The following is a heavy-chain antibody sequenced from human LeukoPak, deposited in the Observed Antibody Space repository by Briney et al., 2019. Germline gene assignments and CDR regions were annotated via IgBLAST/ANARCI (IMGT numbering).Heavy chain of an antibody. J-gene: IGHJ1*01. D-gene: IGHD2-21*02. V-gene: IGHV3-23*01. Sequence: PGGSLRLSCAASGLTFSSYAMSWVRQAPGKGLEWVSSISGSGVTTYYAGSVKGRFTISRDNSKNTLFLQMNSLRAEDTTVYYCARTDETAPAEDFQHWGQGTLVTVSS. CDR2: ISGSGVTT. CDR1: GLTFSSYA. CDR3: ARTDETAPAEDFQH.